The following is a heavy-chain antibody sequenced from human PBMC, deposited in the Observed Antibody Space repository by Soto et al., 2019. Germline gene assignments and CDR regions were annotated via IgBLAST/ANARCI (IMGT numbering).Heavy chain of an antibody. CDR3: ARALRYFDWSGGNSYYYMDV. CDR2: IYYSGST. D-gene: IGHD3-9*01. CDR1: GGSISSYY. V-gene: IGHV4-59*01. Sequence: QVQLQESGPGLVKPSETLSLTCTVSGGSISSYYWSWIRQPPGKGLEWIGYIYYSGSTNYNPSLKSRVTISVDTSKNQFSLKLSSVTAADTAVYYCARALRYFDWSGGNSYYYMDVWGKGTTVTVSS. J-gene: IGHJ6*03.